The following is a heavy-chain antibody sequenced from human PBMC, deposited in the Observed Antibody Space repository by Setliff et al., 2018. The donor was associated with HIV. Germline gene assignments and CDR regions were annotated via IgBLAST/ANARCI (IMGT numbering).Heavy chain of an antibody. V-gene: IGHV4-4*02. D-gene: IGHD3-10*01. Sequence: SGTLSLPCGVSGGSISSFNWWSWARQSPGKGREWIGEIYHTGSTNYSPSLKSRVTISVDKSKNQFSPGFTGRFVFSLDTSATTAHLQINGLKTDDTAVYYCARDYNYASGTYNWFDPWGQGTLVTVSA. CDR2: IYHTGST. J-gene: IGHJ5*02. CDR1: GGSISSFNW. CDR3: TAHLQINGLKTDDTAVYYCARDYNYASGTYNWFDP.